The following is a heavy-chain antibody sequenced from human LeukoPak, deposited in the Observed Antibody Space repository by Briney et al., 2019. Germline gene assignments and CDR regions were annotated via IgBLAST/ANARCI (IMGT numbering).Heavy chain of an antibody. D-gene: IGHD3-10*01. V-gene: IGHV4-31*03. CDR2: IYYSGST. Sequence: SQTLSLTCTVSGGSISSGGYYWSWIRQHPGKGLEWIGYIYYSGSTYYNPSLKSRVTISVDTSKNQFSLKLSSVTAADTAVYYCARGRGKRSWYMDVWGKGTTVTVSS. J-gene: IGHJ6*03. CDR3: ARGRGKRSWYMDV. CDR1: GGSISSGGYY.